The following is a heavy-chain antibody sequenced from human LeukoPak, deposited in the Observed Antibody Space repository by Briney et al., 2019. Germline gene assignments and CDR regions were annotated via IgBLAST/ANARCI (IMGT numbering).Heavy chain of an antibody. J-gene: IGHJ5*02. V-gene: IGHV4-4*02. Sequence: PSETLSLTCSVSGGSISSSKWWSWVRQPPGKGLGWVGEIYHTGITDYNPSLKSRVTISVDKSKNQFSLKLSSVTATDTAVYYCARGGRHFLNWFDPWGQGTLVTVSS. CDR2: IYHTGIT. D-gene: IGHD3-16*01. CDR3: ARGGRHFLNWFDP. CDR1: GGSISSSKW.